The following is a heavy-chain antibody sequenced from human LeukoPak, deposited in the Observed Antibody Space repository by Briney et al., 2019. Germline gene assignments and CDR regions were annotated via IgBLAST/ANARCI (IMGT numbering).Heavy chain of an antibody. CDR1: GDSITGYY. J-gene: IGHJ4*02. CDR3: ARGNSGRNFDC. V-gene: IGHV4-39*07. CDR2: IYYTGNT. Sequence: SETLSLTCSVSGDSITGYYWGWIRQPPGKGLEWIGNIYYTGNTYYNSSLKSRVTISLDTSKNQFSLKVISLTAADTALYYCARGNSGRNFDCWGQGTLVTVSS. D-gene: IGHD5-12*01.